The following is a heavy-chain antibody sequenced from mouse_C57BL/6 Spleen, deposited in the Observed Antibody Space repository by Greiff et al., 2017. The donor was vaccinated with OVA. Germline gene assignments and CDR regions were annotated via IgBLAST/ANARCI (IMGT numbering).Heavy chain of an antibody. J-gene: IGHJ4*01. CDR3: ARTPFYYGSSSYYAMDY. V-gene: IGHV5-17*01. CDR2: IRSGSSTI. Sequence: EVQLVESGGGLVKPGGSLKLSCAASGFTFSDYGMHWVRQAPEKGLEWVAYIRSGSSTIYYADTVKGRFTISRDNAKNTLFLQMTSLRSEDTAMYYCARTPFYYGSSSYYAMDYWGQGTSVTVSS. D-gene: IGHD1-1*01. CDR1: GFTFSDYG.